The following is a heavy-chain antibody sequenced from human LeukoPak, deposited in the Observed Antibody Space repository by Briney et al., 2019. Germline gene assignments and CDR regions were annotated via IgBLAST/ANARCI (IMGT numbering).Heavy chain of an antibody. CDR3: ARDNDGSYYY. Sequence: PSETLSLTCTVSGGSISSGGYYWSWIRQHPGKGLEWIGYIYYSGSTYYNPSLKSRVTISVDTSKNQFSLKLSSVTAADTAVYYCARDNDGSYYYWGQGTLVTVSS. V-gene: IGHV4-31*03. CDR1: GGSISSGGYY. J-gene: IGHJ4*02. CDR2: IYYSGST. D-gene: IGHD1-26*01.